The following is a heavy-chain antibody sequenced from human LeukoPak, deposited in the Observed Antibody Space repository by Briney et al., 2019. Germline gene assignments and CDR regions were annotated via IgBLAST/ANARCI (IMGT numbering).Heavy chain of an antibody. CDR1: GFTFSSYA. D-gene: IGHD2-2*01. CDR2: ISGSGGST. V-gene: IGHV3-23*01. J-gene: IGHJ5*02. CDR3: AKDPIVVVPAAIIP. Sequence: GGSLRVSCAASGFTFSSYAMSWVRQAPGKGLEWVSAISGSGGSTYYADSVKGRFTISRDNSKNTLYLQMNSLRAEDTAVYYCAKDPIVVVPAAIIPWGQGTLVTVSS.